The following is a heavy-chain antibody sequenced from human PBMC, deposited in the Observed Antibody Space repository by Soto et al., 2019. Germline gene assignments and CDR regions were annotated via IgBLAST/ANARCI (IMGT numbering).Heavy chain of an antibody. Sequence: DSVKVSCKASGYTFTSYFISWVRQAPGQGLEWMGWISAYNGNTNYAQKLQGRVTMTTDTSTSTAYMELRSLRSDDTAVYYCARGYDILTGYREGNWFDPWGQGTLVTVSS. CDR2: ISAYNGNT. CDR3: ARGYDILTGYREGNWFDP. CDR1: GYTFTSYF. D-gene: IGHD3-9*01. J-gene: IGHJ5*02. V-gene: IGHV1-18*01.